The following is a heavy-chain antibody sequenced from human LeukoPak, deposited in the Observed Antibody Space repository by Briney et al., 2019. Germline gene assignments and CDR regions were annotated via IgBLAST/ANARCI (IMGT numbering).Heavy chain of an antibody. CDR3: ARVTIIAAASLDY. J-gene: IGHJ4*02. CDR2: ISSSSTYI. CDR1: GFTFSSYS. Sequence: PGGSLRLSCAASGFTFSSYSMNWVRQAPGKGLEWVSSISSSSTYIYYADSVKGRFTISRDNAKNSLYLQMNSLRAEDTAVYYCARVTIIAAASLDYWGQGTLVTVSS. V-gene: IGHV3-21*01. D-gene: IGHD6-13*01.